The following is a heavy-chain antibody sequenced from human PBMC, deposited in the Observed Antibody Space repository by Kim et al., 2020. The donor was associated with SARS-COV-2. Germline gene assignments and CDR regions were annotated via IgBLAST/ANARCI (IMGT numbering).Heavy chain of an antibody. J-gene: IGHJ4*02. CDR3: AKGVTNSGFDY. D-gene: IGHD4-17*01. CDR2: T. Sequence: TDYADAVKGRVTISGDNSKNTVYLHMNSLRVEGTAVYYCAKGVTNSGFDYWGQGTQVTVSS. V-gene: IGHV3-23*01.